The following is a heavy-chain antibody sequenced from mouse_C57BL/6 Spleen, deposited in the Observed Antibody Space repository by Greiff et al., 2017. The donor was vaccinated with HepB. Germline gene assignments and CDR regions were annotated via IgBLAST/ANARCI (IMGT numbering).Heavy chain of an antibody. D-gene: IGHD1-1*01. CDR3: ARSENYGSSYERGVFDY. V-gene: IGHV1-59*01. CDR2: IDPSDSYT. CDR1: GYTFTSYW. J-gene: IGHJ2*01. Sequence: QVQLQQPGAELVRPGTSVKLSCKASGYTFTSYWMHWVKQRPGQGLEWIGVIDPSDSYTNYNQKFKGKATLTVDTSSSTAYMQLSSLTSEDSAVYYCARSENYGSSYERGVFDYWGQGTTLTVSS.